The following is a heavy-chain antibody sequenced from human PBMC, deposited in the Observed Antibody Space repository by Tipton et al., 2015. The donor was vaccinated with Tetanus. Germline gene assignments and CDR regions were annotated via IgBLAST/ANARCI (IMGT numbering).Heavy chain of an antibody. CDR3: ANSRVVTPHWWFDP. CDR2: ISGSGGST. J-gene: IGHJ5*02. V-gene: IGHV3-23*01. CDR1: GFTFSSYA. D-gene: IGHD4-23*01. Sequence: SLRLSCAASGFTFSSYAMSWVRQAPGKGLEWVSAISGSGGSTYYADSVKGRFTISRDNSKNTLHLQMNSLRAEDTAVYYCANSRVVTPHWWFDPWGQGTLVTVSS.